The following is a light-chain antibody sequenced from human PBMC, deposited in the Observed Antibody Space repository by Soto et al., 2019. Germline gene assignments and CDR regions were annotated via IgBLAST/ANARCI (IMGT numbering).Light chain of an antibody. Sequence: EIVLTQSPGTLSSSPGERATLSCRASQSVSSSSLAWYQQKPGQAPRLLIYGASSRATGIPDRFSGSRSGTDVTLTISRLESEDFAVYYCQQYGSSPWTFGQGTKVELK. V-gene: IGKV3-20*01. J-gene: IGKJ1*01. CDR3: QQYGSSPWT. CDR1: QSVSSSS. CDR2: GAS.